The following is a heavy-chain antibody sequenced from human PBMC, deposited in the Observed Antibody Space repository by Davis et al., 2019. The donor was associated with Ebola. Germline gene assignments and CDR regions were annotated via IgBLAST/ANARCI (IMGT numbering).Heavy chain of an antibody. Sequence: GESLKISCAASGFTFSSYAMHWVRQAPGKGLEWVAVISYDGSNKYYADSVKGRFTISRDNSKNTLYLQMNSLRVEDTAVYYCARDWAGLDVWGKGTTVTVSS. D-gene: IGHD3-16*01. CDR1: GFTFSSYA. CDR2: ISYDGSNK. V-gene: IGHV3-30*04. CDR3: ARDWAGLDV. J-gene: IGHJ6*04.